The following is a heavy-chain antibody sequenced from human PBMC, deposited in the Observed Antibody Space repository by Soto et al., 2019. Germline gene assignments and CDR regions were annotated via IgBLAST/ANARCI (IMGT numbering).Heavy chain of an antibody. J-gene: IGHJ6*02. Sequence: QVQLVESGGGVVQPGRSLRLSCAASGFTFSSYGMHWVRQAPGKGLEWVAVISYDGSNKYYADSVKGRFTISRDNSKNTLYLQMNSLRAEDTAVYYCAKPFIAARLFGGYYGMDVWGQGTTVTVSS. CDR3: AKPFIAARLFGGYYGMDV. CDR1: GFTFSSYG. CDR2: ISYDGSNK. D-gene: IGHD6-6*01. V-gene: IGHV3-30*18.